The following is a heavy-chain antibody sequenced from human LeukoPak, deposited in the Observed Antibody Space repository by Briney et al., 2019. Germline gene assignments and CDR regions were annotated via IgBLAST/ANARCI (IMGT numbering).Heavy chain of an antibody. CDR3: ARDLYGDYAFDI. V-gene: IGHV3-21*01. J-gene: IGHJ4*02. Sequence: GGSLRLSCAASGFTFSSYTINWVRQAPGKGLEWVSSITSSTYIYYADSVKGRFTISRDNAQNSLYLQMNSLRAEDTAVYYCARDLYGDYAFDIWGRGTLVTVSS. D-gene: IGHD4-17*01. CDR2: ITSSTYI. CDR1: GFTFSSYT.